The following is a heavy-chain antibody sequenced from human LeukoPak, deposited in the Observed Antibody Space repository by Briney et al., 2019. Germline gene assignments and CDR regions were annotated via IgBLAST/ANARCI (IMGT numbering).Heavy chain of an antibody. Sequence: GGSLRLSCAASGFTVSSNYMSWVRQAPGKGLEWVSLIFSGGNTYYADSVKGRFTISRHNSGNTLYLQMNSLRAEDTAVYYCAKGPYDYSNHYIDYWGQGTLVTVSS. CDR3: AKGPYDYSNHYIDY. CDR1: GFTVSSNY. D-gene: IGHD4-11*01. J-gene: IGHJ4*02. CDR2: IFSGGNT. V-gene: IGHV3-53*04.